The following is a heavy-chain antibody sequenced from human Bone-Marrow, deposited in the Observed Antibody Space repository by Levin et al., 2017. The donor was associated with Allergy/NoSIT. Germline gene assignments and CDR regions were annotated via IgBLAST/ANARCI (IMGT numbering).Heavy chain of an antibody. Sequence: GGSLRLSCAASGFTFDDYAMHWVRQAPGKGLEWVSGISWNSGSIGYADSVKGRFTISRDNAKNSLYLQMNSLRAEDTALYYCAKDIFAVTTTYYMDVWGKGTTVTVSS. CDR1: GFTFDDYA. J-gene: IGHJ6*03. V-gene: IGHV3-9*01. CDR3: AKDIFAVTTTYYMDV. CDR2: ISWNSGSI. D-gene: IGHD4-17*01.